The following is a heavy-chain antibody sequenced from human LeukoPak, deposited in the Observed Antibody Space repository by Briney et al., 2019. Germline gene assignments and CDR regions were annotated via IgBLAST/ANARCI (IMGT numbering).Heavy chain of an antibody. CDR1: GFTVSRNY. Sequence: GGSLRLSCAASGFTVSRNYMNWVRQAPGKGLEWVSIIYSGGRTYYADSVKGRFTISRDNSKNILYLQMNSLRAEDTAVYYCARQTSYSLDIWGQGTMVTVSS. J-gene: IGHJ3*02. D-gene: IGHD2-15*01. V-gene: IGHV3-53*01. CDR3: ARQTSYSLDI. CDR2: IYSGGRT.